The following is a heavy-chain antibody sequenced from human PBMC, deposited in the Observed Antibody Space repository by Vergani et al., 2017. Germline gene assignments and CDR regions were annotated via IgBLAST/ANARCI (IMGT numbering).Heavy chain of an antibody. Sequence: QVQLQQWGAGLLKPSETLSLTCAVYGGSFSGYYWSWIRQPPGKGLEWIGEINHSGSTNYNPSLKSRVTISVDTSKNQFSLKLSSVTAADTAVYYCAKTNDIVLMVCAFDYWGQGTLVTVSS. CDR2: INHSGST. J-gene: IGHJ4*02. CDR3: AKTNDIVLMVCAFDY. V-gene: IGHV4-34*01. CDR1: GGSFSGYY. D-gene: IGHD2-8*01.